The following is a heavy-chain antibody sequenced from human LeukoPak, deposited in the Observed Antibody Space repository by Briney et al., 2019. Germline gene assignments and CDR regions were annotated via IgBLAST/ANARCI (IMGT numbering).Heavy chain of an antibody. CDR3: ARAGGYCSSTSCSSFDP. D-gene: IGHD2-2*01. CDR1: GGTFSSYA. CDR2: IIPIFGTA. J-gene: IGHJ5*02. Sequence: ASVKLSCKASGGTFSSYAISWVRQAPGQGLEWMGGIIPIFGTANYAQKFQGRVTLTTDESTSTAYMELSSLRSEDTAVYYCARAGGYCSSTSCSSFDPWGQGTLVTVSS. V-gene: IGHV1-69*05.